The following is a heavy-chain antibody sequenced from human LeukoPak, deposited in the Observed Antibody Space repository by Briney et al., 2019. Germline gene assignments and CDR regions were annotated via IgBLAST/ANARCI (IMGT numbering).Heavy chain of an antibody. Sequence: SETLSLTCTVSGGSISSGGYYWSWIRQHPGKGLEWIGYIYYSGSTYYNPSLKSRVTISVDTSKNQFSLKLSSVTAADTAVYYCARGSYSSSWVRALDAFDIWGQGTMVTVSS. CDR3: ARGSYSSSWVRALDAFDI. CDR2: IYYSGST. D-gene: IGHD6-13*01. CDR1: GGSISSGGYY. V-gene: IGHV4-31*03. J-gene: IGHJ3*02.